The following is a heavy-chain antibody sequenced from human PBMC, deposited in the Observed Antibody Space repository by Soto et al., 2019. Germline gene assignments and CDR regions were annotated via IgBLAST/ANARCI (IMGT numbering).Heavy chain of an antibody. CDR2: IWSDGTTK. D-gene: IGHD2-8*01. CDR1: GFAFSNYG. V-gene: IGHV3-33*01. CDR3: ARDVSYCSNGVCYYFDY. J-gene: IGHJ4*02. Sequence: QVQLVESGGGVVQPGRSLRLSCAASGFAFSNYGMHWVRQAPGKGLEWVAVIWSDGTTKYYADSVKGRFTISRDNSKNTLYLQMNSLRAEDTALCYCARDVSYCSNGVCYYFDYWGQGTLVTVSS.